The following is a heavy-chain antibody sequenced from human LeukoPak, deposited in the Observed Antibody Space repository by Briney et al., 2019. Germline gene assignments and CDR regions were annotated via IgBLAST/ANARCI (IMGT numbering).Heavy chain of an antibody. V-gene: IGHV5-51*01. CDR1: GYSFTSYW. Sequence: GESLKISCKGSGYSFTSYWIGWVRQMPGKGLEWMGIIYPGDSDTRYSPSFQGQVTISADKSISTAYLQWSSLKASDTAMYYCARLNSPYYYGSGSSFNYYFDYWGQGTLVTVSS. J-gene: IGHJ4*02. CDR3: ARLNSPYYYGSGSSFNYYFDY. D-gene: IGHD3-10*01. CDR2: IYPGDSDT.